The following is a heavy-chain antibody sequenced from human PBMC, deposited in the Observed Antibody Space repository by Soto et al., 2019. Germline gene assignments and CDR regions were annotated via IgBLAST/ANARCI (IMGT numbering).Heavy chain of an antibody. CDR2: IIPIFGTA. D-gene: IGHD2-2*01. J-gene: IGHJ4*02. V-gene: IGHV1-69*13. CDR1: GGTFSSYA. Sequence: SVKVSCKASGGTFSSYAISWVRQAPGQGLEWMGGIIPIFGTANYAQKFQGRVTITADESTSTAYMELSSLRSEDTAVYYCASGGRYCSSTSCYFDYWGQGTLVTVSS. CDR3: ASGGRYCSSTSCYFDY.